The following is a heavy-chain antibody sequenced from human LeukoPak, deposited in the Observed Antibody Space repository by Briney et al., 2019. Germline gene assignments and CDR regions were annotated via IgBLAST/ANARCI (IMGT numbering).Heavy chain of an antibody. J-gene: IGHJ6*02. V-gene: IGHV3-23*01. CDR2: ISGSGGST. Sequence: GGSLRLSCAASGFTFSSYAMSWVRQAPGKGLEWVSAISGSGGSTYYADSVKGRFTISRDNSKNTLYLQMNSLRAEDTAVYYCARYNTMVRGVINYYYYGMDVWGQGTTVTVSS. D-gene: IGHD3-10*01. CDR1: GFTFSSYA. CDR3: ARYNTMVRGVINYYYYGMDV.